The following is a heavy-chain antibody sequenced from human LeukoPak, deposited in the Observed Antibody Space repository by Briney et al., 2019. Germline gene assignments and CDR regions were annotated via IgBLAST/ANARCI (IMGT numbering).Heavy chain of an antibody. V-gene: IGHV3-21*01. CDR2: ISSSSSYI. Sequence: GGSLRLSCAASGFTFSSYSMNWVRQAPGKGLEWVSSISSSSSYIYYADSVKGRFTISRDNAKNSLYLQMNSLRAEDTAVYYCARDRSDVVVPAANFDYWGQGTLVTVSS. CDR1: GFTFSSYS. J-gene: IGHJ4*02. D-gene: IGHD2-2*01. CDR3: ARDRSDVVVPAANFDY.